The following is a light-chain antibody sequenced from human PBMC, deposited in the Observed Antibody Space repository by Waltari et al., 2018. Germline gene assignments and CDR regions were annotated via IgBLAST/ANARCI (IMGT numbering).Light chain of an antibody. CDR2: EGS. CDR1: SRDVGSYIL. Sequence: QSALTQPASVSGSPGQSITISCTGTSRDVGSYILVSWYQQHPGEAPKLMIYEGSKRPSGVSNRFSGSKSGNTASLTISGLQAEDEADYYCCSYAGSSPWVFGGGTKLTVL. CDR3: CSYAGSSPWV. J-gene: IGLJ3*02. V-gene: IGLV2-23*01.